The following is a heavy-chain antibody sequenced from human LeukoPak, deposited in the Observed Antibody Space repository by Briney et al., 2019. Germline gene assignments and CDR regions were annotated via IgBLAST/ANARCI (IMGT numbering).Heavy chain of an antibody. CDR2: ISGSGGST. J-gene: IGHJ4*02. CDR1: AFTFSSYA. V-gene: IGHV3-23*01. Sequence: GGSLRLSCAASAFTFSSYAMSWVRQAPGKGLEWVSAISGSGGSTYYADSVKGRFTISRDNSKNTLYLQMNSLRAEDTAVYYCAKFYYRDRKNADYWGQGTLVTVSS. D-gene: IGHD4-17*01. CDR3: AKFYYRDRKNADY.